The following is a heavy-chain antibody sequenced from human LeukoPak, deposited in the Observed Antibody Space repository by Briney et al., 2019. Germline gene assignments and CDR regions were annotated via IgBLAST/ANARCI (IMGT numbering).Heavy chain of an antibody. D-gene: IGHD6-13*01. CDR1: GFTFSSYA. Sequence: GGSLRLSCAASGFTFSSYAMSWVRQAPGKGLEWVSAISGSGGSTYYADSVKGRFTISRDNSKNTLYLQMNSLRAEDTAVYYCAKIVRVATIRGYSSSSHGDYWGQGTLVTVSS. CDR3: AKIVRVATIRGYSSSSHGDY. J-gene: IGHJ4*02. CDR2: ISGSGGST. V-gene: IGHV3-23*01.